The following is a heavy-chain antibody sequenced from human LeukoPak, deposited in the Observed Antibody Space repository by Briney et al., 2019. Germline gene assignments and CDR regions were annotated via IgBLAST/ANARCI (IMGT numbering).Heavy chain of an antibody. Sequence: GVSLRLSCAASGFTFSIYEMNWVRQAPGKGREWVTYISSSGSNLYYADYGKGRFTISRDNAKNSLYLQMNSLRAEDTAVYYCARILRYCSGGNCYSGGLGYMDVWGKGTTVTISS. CDR1: GFTFSIYE. J-gene: IGHJ6*03. CDR2: ISSSGSNL. CDR3: ARILRYCSGGNCYSGGLGYMDV. V-gene: IGHV3-48*03. D-gene: IGHD2-15*01.